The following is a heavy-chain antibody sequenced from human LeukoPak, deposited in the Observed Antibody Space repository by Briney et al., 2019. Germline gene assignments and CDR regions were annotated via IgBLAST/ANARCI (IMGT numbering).Heavy chain of an antibody. CDR2: ISSSSSYI. CDR1: GFTFSSYT. V-gene: IGHV3-21*01. CDR3: ARDSLGYCSSTSCYTLDY. Sequence: GGSLRLSCAASGFTFSSYTMNWVRQAPGKGLEWVSSISSSSSYIYHADSVKGRFTISRDNAKNSLYLQTNSLRAEDTAVYYCARDSLGYCSSTSCYTLDYWGQGTLVTVSS. J-gene: IGHJ4*02. D-gene: IGHD2-2*02.